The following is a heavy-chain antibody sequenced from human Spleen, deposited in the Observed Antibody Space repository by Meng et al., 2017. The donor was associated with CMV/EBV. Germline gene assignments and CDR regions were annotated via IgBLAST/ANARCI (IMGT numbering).Heavy chain of an antibody. CDR2: ITPIVDIP. D-gene: IGHD2-2*01. Sequence: FRDYTISWVRPPPRQGLECMGKITPIVDIPRYPQIFQDRLTITADKFSSTVYMELSGLKSDDTAVYYCATSQCSNANCRDAYNWFDSWGQGTLVTVSS. CDR3: ATSQCSNANCRDAYNWFDS. J-gene: IGHJ5*01. CDR1: FRDYT. V-gene: IGHV1-69*02.